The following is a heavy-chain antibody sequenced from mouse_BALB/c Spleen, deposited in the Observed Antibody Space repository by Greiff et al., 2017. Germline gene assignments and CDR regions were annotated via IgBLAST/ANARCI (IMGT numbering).Heavy chain of an antibody. CDR2: IYPYNGGT. CDR3: ARRDGYYGFAY. D-gene: IGHD2-3*01. Sequence: VHVKQSGPELVKPGASVKISCKASGYTFTDYNMHWVKQSHGKSLEWIGYIYPYNGGTSYNQKFKSKATLTVDNSSSTAYMELRSLTSEDSAVYYCARRDGYYGFAYWGQGTLVTVSA. J-gene: IGHJ3*01. CDR1: GYTFTDYN. V-gene: IGHV1S29*02.